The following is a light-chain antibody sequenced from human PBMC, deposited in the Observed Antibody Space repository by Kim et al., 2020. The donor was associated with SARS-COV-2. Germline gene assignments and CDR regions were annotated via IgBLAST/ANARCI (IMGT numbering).Light chain of an antibody. J-gene: IGLJ2*01. CDR1: SSDVGGYNY. CDR2: DVS. V-gene: IGLV2-14*04. Sequence: QSITISCTGTSSDVGGYNYVSWYQQHPGKAPRVMIYDVSKRPSGVFNRFSGSKSGNTASLTISGLQAEDEADYYCSSYTSSNTFVVFGGGTQLTVL. CDR3: SSYTSSNTFVV.